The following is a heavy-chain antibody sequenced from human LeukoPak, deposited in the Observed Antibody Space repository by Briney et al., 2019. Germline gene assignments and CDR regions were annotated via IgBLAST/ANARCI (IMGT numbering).Heavy chain of an antibody. CDR2: ISAYTGNT. J-gene: IGHJ4*02. Sequence: GASVKVSCKASGYTFTNYGISWVRQAPGQGLEWMGWISAYTGNTNYAQKLQGRVTMTTDTSANTAYMELRSLRSDDTAVYYCARDRCGRDCSPALYCFDYWGQGTLVTVSS. D-gene: IGHD2-21*02. V-gene: IGHV1-18*01. CDR3: ARDRCGRDCSPALYCFDY. CDR1: GYTFTNYG.